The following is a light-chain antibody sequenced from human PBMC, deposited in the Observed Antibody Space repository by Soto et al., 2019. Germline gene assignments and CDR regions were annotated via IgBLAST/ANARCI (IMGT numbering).Light chain of an antibody. J-gene: IGLJ2*01. V-gene: IGLV2-23*03. CDR3: CSYAATGTVVL. Sequence: QSALTQPASVSGSPGQSITISCTATSSDVGSSNLVSWYQQHPGKAPKLMIYGGTKRPSGVSNRFSGSRSGNSASLTISGLQAEDEADYYCCSYAATGTVVLFGGGTKVTVL. CDR2: GGT. CDR1: SSDVGSSNL.